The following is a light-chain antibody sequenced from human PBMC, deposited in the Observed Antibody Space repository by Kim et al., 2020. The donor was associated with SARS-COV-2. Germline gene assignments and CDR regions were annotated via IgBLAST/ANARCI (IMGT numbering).Light chain of an antibody. J-gene: IGKJ2*01. Sequence: ACVGDTVIITCRASQSLSTYLNWYQQKPGKAPKRLIYAASSLQSGVPLRFSGSGSGTDFTLTISSLQPEDFATYYCQQTYSAPSSTFGQGTKLEI. CDR3: QQTYSAPSST. CDR1: QSLSTY. V-gene: IGKV1-39*01. CDR2: AAS.